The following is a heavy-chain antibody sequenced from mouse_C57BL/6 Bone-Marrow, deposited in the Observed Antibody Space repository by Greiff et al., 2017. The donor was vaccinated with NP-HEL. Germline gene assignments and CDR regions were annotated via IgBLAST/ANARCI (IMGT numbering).Heavy chain of an antibody. V-gene: IGHV5-17*01. J-gene: IGHJ3*01. CDR1: GFTFSDYG. CDR2: ISRGSSTI. CDR3: AVLGFAY. Sequence: EVHLVEPGGGLVKPGGSLKLSCAASGFTFSDYGMHWVRQAPEKGLEWVAYISRGSSTIYYADTVKGRFTISRDNAKNTLFLQMTSLRSEDTDMYYCAVLGFAYWGQGTLGTVSA. D-gene: IGHD2-14*01.